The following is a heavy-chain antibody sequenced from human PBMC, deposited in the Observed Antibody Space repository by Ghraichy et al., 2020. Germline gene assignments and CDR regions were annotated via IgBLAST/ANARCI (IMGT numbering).Heavy chain of an antibody. Sequence: GESLRLSCAASGFTFRTYGIHWVRQAPGKGLEWVAVISYDGTNKYYEDSVKGRFTISRDNSKNTLYLQMNSLRPEDTAVYYCAILVGAITAGAFDIWGQGTMVTVSS. J-gene: IGHJ3*02. CDR1: GFTFRTYG. CDR2: ISYDGTNK. V-gene: IGHV3-30*03. D-gene: IGHD1-26*01. CDR3: AILVGAITAGAFDI.